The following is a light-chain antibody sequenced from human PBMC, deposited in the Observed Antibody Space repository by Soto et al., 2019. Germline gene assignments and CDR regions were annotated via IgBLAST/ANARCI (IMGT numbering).Light chain of an antibody. CDR2: EVS. CDR3: CSYAGSGLGV. J-gene: IGLJ2*01. V-gene: IGLV2-23*02. Sequence: QSALTQPASVSGSPGQSITISCTGTSSDVGNYNLVSWYQQHATKAPKLLIYEVSQRPSGVSDRFSGSKSGNTASLTISGLQAEDEADYYCCSYAGSGLGVFGGGTKLTVL. CDR1: SSDVGNYNL.